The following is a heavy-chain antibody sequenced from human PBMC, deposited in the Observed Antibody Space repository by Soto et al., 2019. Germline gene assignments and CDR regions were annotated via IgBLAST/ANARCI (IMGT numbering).Heavy chain of an antibody. Sequence: GGSLRLSCAASGFSFTNFAMSWVRQAPGKGLEWVAGIGASGDVTWYADSVKGRLSISRDNSKNTLYLQLNSRRFEDTAVHYFAKDDFTHRGHDYFDYWGPVPLVTVSA. D-gene: IGHD2-15*01. CDR1: GFSFTNFA. J-gene: IGHJ4*02. V-gene: IGHV3-23*01. CDR2: IGASGDVT. CDR3: AKDDFTHRGHDYFDY.